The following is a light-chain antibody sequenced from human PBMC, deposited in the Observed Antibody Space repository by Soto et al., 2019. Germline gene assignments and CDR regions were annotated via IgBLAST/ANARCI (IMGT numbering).Light chain of an antibody. CDR1: SSDVGGYNY. CDR3: SSYAGSNIL. CDR2: EVN. Sequence: QSVLTQPPSASGSPGQSVTISCTGTSSDVGGYNYVSWYQQHPGKAPKLMIYEVNKRPSGVPDRFSASKSGNTASLTVSGLQAEDEADYYCSSYAGSNILFGTGT. V-gene: IGLV2-8*01. J-gene: IGLJ1*01.